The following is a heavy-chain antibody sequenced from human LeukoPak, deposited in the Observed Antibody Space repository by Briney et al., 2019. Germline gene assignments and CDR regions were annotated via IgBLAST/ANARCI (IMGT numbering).Heavy chain of an antibody. J-gene: IGHJ5*02. D-gene: IGHD2-2*01. CDR1: SGSISSYY. Sequence: SETLSLTCTVSSGSISSYYWSWIRQPPGKGLEWIGYIYYSGSTNYNPSLKSRVTISVDTSKNQFSLKLSSVTAADTAVYYCARAQRQPLLDPWGQGTLVTVSS. CDR2: IYYSGST. CDR3: ARAQRQPLLDP. V-gene: IGHV4-59*01.